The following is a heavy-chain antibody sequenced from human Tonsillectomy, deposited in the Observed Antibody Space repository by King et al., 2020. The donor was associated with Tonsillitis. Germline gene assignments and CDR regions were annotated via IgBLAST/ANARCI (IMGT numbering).Heavy chain of an antibody. V-gene: IGHV6-1*01. CDR2: TYYKSQWYY. D-gene: IGHD6-13*01. J-gene: IGHJ4*02. CDR1: GDSVSRNSAA. Sequence: HVQLQQSGPRLVKPSQTLSLTCAISGDSVSRNSAAWSWIRQSPSRGLEWLGRTYYKSQWYYDYALSVRSRITINPDTSKNQFSLQLNSVTPEDTAVYYCVRTWEYSITWYVFDYWVQGTLVTVSS. CDR3: VRTWEYSITWYVFDY.